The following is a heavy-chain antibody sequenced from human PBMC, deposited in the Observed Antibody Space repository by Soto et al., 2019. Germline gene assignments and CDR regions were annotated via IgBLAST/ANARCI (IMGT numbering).Heavy chain of an antibody. Sequence: GESLKTSCKGSGYSFTSYWISWVRQMPGKGLEWMGRIDPSDSYTNYSPSFQGHVTISADKSISTAYLQWSSLKASDTAMYYCARHDIVVVTAFDIWGQGTMVTVSS. CDR2: IDPSDSYT. V-gene: IGHV5-10-1*01. J-gene: IGHJ3*02. CDR1: GYSFTSYW. CDR3: ARHDIVVVTAFDI. D-gene: IGHD2-21*02.